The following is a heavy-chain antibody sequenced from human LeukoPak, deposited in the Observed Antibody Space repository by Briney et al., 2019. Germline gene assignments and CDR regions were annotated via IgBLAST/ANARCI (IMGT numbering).Heavy chain of an antibody. J-gene: IGHJ6*02. D-gene: IGHD3-10*01. CDR1: GFTFDDYT. CDR2: ISWDGGST. Sequence: GGSLRLSCAASGFTFDDYTMHWVRQAPGKGLEWVSLISWDGGSTYYVDSVKGRFTISRDNSKNSLYLQMNSLRTEDTALYYCAKALWFGEAPDGMDVWGQGTTVTVSS. V-gene: IGHV3-43*01. CDR3: AKALWFGEAPDGMDV.